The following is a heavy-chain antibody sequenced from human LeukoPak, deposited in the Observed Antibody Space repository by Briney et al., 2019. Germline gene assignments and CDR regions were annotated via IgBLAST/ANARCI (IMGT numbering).Heavy chain of an antibody. CDR1: GGTFSSYA. Sequence: GASVKVSCKAPGGTFSSYAISWVRQAPGQGLEWMGGIIPIFGTANYAQKFQGRVTITTDESTSTAYMELSSLRSEDTAVYYCARGYCTNGVCSDLDYWGQGTLVTVSS. J-gene: IGHJ4*02. D-gene: IGHD2-8*01. CDR3: ARGYCTNGVCSDLDY. V-gene: IGHV1-69*05. CDR2: IIPIFGTA.